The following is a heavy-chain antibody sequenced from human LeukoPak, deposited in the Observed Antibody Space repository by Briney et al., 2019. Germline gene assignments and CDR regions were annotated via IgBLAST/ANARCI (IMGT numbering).Heavy chain of an antibody. CDR1: GYTFTSYY. Sequence: ASVKVSCKASGYTFTSYYMHWVRQAPGQGLERMGWINPNSGGTNYAQKFQGWVTMTRDTSISTVYMELSRLRSDDTAVYYCARDLGGSQSDAFDIWGQGTMVTVSS. CDR3: ARDLGGSQSDAFDI. V-gene: IGHV1-2*04. CDR2: INPNSGGT. J-gene: IGHJ3*02. D-gene: IGHD2-15*01.